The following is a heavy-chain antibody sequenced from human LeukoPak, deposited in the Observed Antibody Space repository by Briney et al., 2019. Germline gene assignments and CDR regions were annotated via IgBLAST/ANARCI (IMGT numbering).Heavy chain of an antibody. Sequence: PGGSLRLSCAASGFTFSNYGMSWVRQAPGKGLEWVSAISGSGGSTYYADSVKGRFTISRDNSKNTVYLQMNSLRAEDTAVYYCAKGGSYRSQPYFDYWGQGTPVTVSS. CDR1: GFTFSNYG. CDR2: ISGSGGST. D-gene: IGHD3-16*02. CDR3: AKGGSYRSQPYFDY. J-gene: IGHJ4*02. V-gene: IGHV3-23*01.